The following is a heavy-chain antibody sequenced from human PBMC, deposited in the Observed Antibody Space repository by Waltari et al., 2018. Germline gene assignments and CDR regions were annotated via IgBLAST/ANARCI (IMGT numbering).Heavy chain of an antibody. D-gene: IGHD7-27*01. CDR2: IRQDGGEI. V-gene: IGHV3-7*01. CDR1: GFTFDIFW. CDR3: ARVLWGWPLDS. J-gene: IGHJ4*02. Sequence: EVQLVESGGGSVQPGGSLRLSCEASGFTFDIFWMGWVRQAPGKGLEWVANIRQDGGEIYYVDSVKGRFTISRDNAKNSLFLQMNSLRAEDTVIYYCARVLWGWPLDSWGQGTLVTVSS.